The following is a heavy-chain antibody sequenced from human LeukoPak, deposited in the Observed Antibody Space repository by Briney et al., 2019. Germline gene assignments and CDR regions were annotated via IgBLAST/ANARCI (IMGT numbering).Heavy chain of an antibody. J-gene: IGHJ4*02. CDR1: GGSISSGDYH. D-gene: IGHD4-11*01. Sequence: SETLSLTCTVSGGSISSGDYHWAWIRQPPGKGLEWIGSFSPSGYTYYNPSLKSRVTISADTSKNQFSLRLSSVTAADTAVRYCARVSYRRFDYWGQGNLVTVSS. V-gene: IGHV4-39*01. CDR2: FSPSGYT. CDR3: ARVSYRRFDY.